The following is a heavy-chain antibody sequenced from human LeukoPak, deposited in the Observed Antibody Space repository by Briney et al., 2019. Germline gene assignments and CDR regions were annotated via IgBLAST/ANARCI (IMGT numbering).Heavy chain of an antibody. J-gene: IGHJ4*02. CDR3: AGSIAAADYFDY. V-gene: IGHV3-30*03. CDR1: EFTFSSYG. D-gene: IGHD6-13*01. Sequence: GGSLRLSCAASEFTFSSYGMHWVRQAPGKGLEWVAVISYDGSNKYYADSVKGRFTISRDNSKNTLYLQMNSLRAEDTAVYYCAGSIAAADYFDYWGQGTLVTVSS. CDR2: ISYDGSNK.